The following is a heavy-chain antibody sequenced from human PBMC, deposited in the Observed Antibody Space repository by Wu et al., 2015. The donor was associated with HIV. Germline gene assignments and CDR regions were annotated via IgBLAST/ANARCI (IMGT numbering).Heavy chain of an antibody. CDR2: IIPISGTT. CDR1: GGTFSSYT. CDR3: ATPRSPGFSSAWPTYFDF. Sequence: QVQLAQSGAEVKKPGSSVRVSCKASGGTFSSYTFNWVRQAPGQGLEWMGRIIPISGTTDYAQKFQGRITITTDESTSTAYMRLSSLTSADTAVYYCATPRSPGFSSAWPTYFDFWGQGTLVTVSS. J-gene: IGHJ4*02. V-gene: IGHV1-69*05. D-gene: IGHD6-19*01.